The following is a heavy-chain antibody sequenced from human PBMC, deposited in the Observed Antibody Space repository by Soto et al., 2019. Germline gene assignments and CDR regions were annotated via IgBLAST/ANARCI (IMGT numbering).Heavy chain of an antibody. CDR3: ATPAYYDFWSGPTPRSMDV. V-gene: IGHV3-30*03. CDR1: GFTFSSYG. CDR2: ISYDGSNK. J-gene: IGHJ6*02. D-gene: IGHD3-3*01. Sequence: PGGSLRLSCAASGFTFSSYGMHWVRQAPGKGLEWVAVISYDGSNKYYADSVKGRFTISRDNSKNTLYLQMNSLRAEDTAVYYCATPAYYDFWSGPTPRSMDVWGQGTTVTVSS.